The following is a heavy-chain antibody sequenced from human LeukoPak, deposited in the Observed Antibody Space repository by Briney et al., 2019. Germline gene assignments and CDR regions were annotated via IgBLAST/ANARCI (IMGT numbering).Heavy chain of an antibody. CDR3: GKTTVGYSSGQKPAWPADY. CDR2: IFGSGGSP. D-gene: IGHD5-18*01. V-gene: IGHV3-23*01. Sequence: PGGSLRLSCEASGFTFGSHAMYWVRQAPGKGLEWVAGIFGSGGSPHYADPVKGRFTISRDNSRNTVYLQINSLRAEDTAVYYCGKTTVGYSSGQKPAWPADYWGQGTLVTVSS. CDR1: GFTFGSHA. J-gene: IGHJ4*02.